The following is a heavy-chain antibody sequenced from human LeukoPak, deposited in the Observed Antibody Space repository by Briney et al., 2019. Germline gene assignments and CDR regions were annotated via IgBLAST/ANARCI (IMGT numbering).Heavy chain of an antibody. D-gene: IGHD5-12*01. J-gene: IGHJ4*02. V-gene: IGHV3-53*01. CDR3: ARESGYAVGDY. CDR1: GFTVSSHY. CDR2: IYTDGST. Sequence: GGSLRLSCAASGFTVSSHYMSWFRQAPGMGLEWVSAIYTDGSTYYTDSVKGRFTISRDNFKNTLFLQMNTLRAEDTAVYYCARESGYAVGDYWGQGTLVAVSS.